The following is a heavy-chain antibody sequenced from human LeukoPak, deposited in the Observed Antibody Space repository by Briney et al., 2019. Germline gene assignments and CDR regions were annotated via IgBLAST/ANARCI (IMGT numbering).Heavy chain of an antibody. CDR3: ATSVVVAANPNY. CDR2: ISYDGSNK. D-gene: IGHD2-15*01. J-gene: IGHJ4*02. V-gene: IGHV3-30*03. CDR1: GFTFRSYG. Sequence: GRSLRLTRAASGFTFRSYGMHWVRQAPGKGLEWVAVISYDGSNKYYADSVKGRFTISRDNSKNTLYLQMNSLRAEDTAVYYCATSVVVAANPNYWGQGTLVTVSS.